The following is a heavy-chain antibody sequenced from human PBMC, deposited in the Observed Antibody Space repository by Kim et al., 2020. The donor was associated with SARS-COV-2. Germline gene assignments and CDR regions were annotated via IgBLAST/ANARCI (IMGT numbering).Heavy chain of an antibody. J-gene: IGHJ4*02. Sequence: GGSLRLSCAASGFTFSSYSMNWVRQAPGKGLEWVSSISSSSSYIYYADSVKGRFTISRDNAKNSLYLQMNSLRAEDTAVYYCARGRGYSGYAGDYWGQGTLVTVSS. V-gene: IGHV3-21*01. CDR2: ISSSSSYI. CDR1: GFTFSSYS. CDR3: ARGRGYSGYAGDY. D-gene: IGHD5-12*01.